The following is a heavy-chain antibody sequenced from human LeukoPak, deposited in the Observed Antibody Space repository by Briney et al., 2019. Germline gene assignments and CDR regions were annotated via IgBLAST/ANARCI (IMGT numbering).Heavy chain of an antibody. J-gene: IGHJ5*02. D-gene: IGHD6-25*01. CDR2: IFYTGNA. CDR3: SRETVYNSGWFDP. CDR1: GDSISSSDYY. V-gene: IGHV4-30-4*01. Sequence: SQTLSLTCTVSGDSISSSDYYWSWIRQPPGVGLEWIGYIFYTGNAYYNPSLKSRVNMSVDTSKNQFSLRLHSVTAADTALYYCSRETVYNSGWFDPWGQGSLVTVSS.